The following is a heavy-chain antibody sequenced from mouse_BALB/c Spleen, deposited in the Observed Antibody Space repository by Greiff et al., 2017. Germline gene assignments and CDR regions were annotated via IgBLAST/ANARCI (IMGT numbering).Heavy chain of an antibody. CDR3: ARLITTRGVGAMDD. J-gene: IGHJ4*01. D-gene: IGHD2-4*01. CDR2: ILPGSGST. Sequence: VQLVESGAGLVKPGASVKLSCKASGYTFTEYIIHWVKQRPGHGLEWIGEILPGSGSTNYNEKFKGKATFTADTSSNTAYMQLSSLTSEDSAVYYCARLITTRGVGAMDDWGQGTSVTVSS. CDR1: GYTFTEYI. V-gene: IGHV1-9*01.